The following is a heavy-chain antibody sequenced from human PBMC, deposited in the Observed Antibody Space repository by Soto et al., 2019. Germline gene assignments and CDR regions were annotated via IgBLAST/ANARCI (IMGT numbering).Heavy chain of an antibody. V-gene: IGHV1-69*01. D-gene: IGHD2-2*01. CDR3: ARSDIVVVPAVQSTGYYYYGMDV. J-gene: IGHJ6*02. CDR1: GGTFSSYA. CDR2: IIPIFGTA. Sequence: QVQLVQSGAEVKKPGSSVKVSCKASGGTFSSYAISWVRQAPGQGLEWMGGIIPIFGTANYAQKFQGRVTITADESTSTAYMELSSLRSEDTAVYYCARSDIVVVPAVQSTGYYYYGMDVWGQGTTVTVSS.